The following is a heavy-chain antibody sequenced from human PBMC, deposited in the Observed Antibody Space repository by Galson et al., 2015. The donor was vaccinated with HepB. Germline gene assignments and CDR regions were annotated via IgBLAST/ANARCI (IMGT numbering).Heavy chain of an antibody. CDR2: IYPGDSDT. CDR1: GSIFTGYW. J-gene: IGHJ3*02. Sequence: QSGAEMKKPGESLKISCKGSGSIFTGYWIAWVRQMPRKGLEWMGIIYPGDSDTRYSPSFEGHVTISVDKSITTAYLQWSSLKASDSAMYYCARTYYDILSARGDAFDIWGQGTVVTVSS. V-gene: IGHV5-51*01. CDR3: ARTYYDILSARGDAFDI. D-gene: IGHD3-9*01.